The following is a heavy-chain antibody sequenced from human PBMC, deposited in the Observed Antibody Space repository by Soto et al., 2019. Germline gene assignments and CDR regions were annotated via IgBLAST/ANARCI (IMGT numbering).Heavy chain of an antibody. V-gene: IGHV3-23*01. CDR1: GFTFSSYA. Sequence: PGGSLRLSGAAAGFTFSSYAMSWVRQAPGKGLEWVSAISGSGGSTYYADSVKGRFTISRDNSKNTLYLQMNSLRAEDTAVYYCAKVGGRSYYYGMDVWGQGTTVTVSS. CDR2: ISGSGGST. CDR3: AKVGGRSYYYGMDV. D-gene: IGHD1-26*01. J-gene: IGHJ6*02.